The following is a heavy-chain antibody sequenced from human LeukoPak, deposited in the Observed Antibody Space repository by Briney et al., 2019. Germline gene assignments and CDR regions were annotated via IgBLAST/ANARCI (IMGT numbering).Heavy chain of an antibody. D-gene: IGHD3-22*01. J-gene: IGHJ6*02. V-gene: IGHV3-74*01. Sequence: GGSLRLSCAASGFTFSSYWMHWVRQAPGKGLVWVSRINSDGSSTSYADSVKGRFTISRDNAKNTLYLQMNSLRAEDTAVYYCARHSSGYYYGMDVWGQGTTVTVSS. CDR2: INSDGSST. CDR3: ARHSSGYYYGMDV. CDR1: GFTFSSYW.